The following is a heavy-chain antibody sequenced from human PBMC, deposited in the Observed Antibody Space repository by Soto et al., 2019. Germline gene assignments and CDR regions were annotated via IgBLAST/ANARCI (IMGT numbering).Heavy chain of an antibody. V-gene: IGHV1-2*02. CDR3: ARGDYGTGGYPFPYFDY. CDR1: GYSFTGYY. D-gene: IGHD2-8*02. CDR2: INPDSGAT. Sequence: GASVKVSCKASGYSFTGYYIHCVRQAPGQVLEWMGWINPDSGATNYAQNFQGRVTLTSDTSISTASMDLTSLTSDDTAVYYCARGDYGTGGYPFPYFDYWGQGTLVTVSS. J-gene: IGHJ4*02.